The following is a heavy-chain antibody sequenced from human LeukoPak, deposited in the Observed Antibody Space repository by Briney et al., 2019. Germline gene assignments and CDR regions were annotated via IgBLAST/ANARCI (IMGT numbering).Heavy chain of an antibody. CDR3: VWEYIRSFNS. V-gene: IGHV3-33*01. D-gene: IGHD3-16*01. Sequence: GGSLRLSCAASGFTFSSHGMHWVRQAPGKGLEWVAVIWYDGSKKYYADSVTGRFTISRDNSKNALSLQMNSLRAEDTAVYYVVWEYIRSFNSWGQGTLVTVSS. CDR1: GFTFSSHG. CDR2: IWYDGSKK. J-gene: IGHJ4*02.